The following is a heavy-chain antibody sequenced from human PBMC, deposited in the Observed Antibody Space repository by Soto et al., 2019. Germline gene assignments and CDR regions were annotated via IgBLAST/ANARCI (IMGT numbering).Heavy chain of an antibody. CDR3: ARDTYYHFWSGPPSGMDV. J-gene: IGHJ6*02. D-gene: IGHD3-3*01. V-gene: IGHV3-7*01. CDR2: IKQDGSEK. Sequence: PGGSLRLSCAASGFTFSSYWMSWVRQAPGKGLEWVANIKQDGSEKYYVDSVKGRFTISRDNAKNSLYLQMNSLRAEDTAVYYCARDTYYHFWSGPPSGMDVWGQGTTVTVSS. CDR1: GFTFSSYW.